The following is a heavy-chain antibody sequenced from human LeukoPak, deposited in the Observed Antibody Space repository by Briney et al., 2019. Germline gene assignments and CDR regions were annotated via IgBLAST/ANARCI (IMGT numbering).Heavy chain of an antibody. CDR3: ARRNTHAFDI. J-gene: IGHJ3*02. Sequence: ASVKLSCKASGYTFTSYDINWVRQATGQGLEWMGWMNPNSGNTGYAQKFNGGVSMTGTTSISTAHMELSSQRAEDANVFFCARRNTHAFDISGQGTMVTVSS. CDR2: MNPNSGNT. V-gene: IGHV1-8*01. CDR1: GYTFTSYD.